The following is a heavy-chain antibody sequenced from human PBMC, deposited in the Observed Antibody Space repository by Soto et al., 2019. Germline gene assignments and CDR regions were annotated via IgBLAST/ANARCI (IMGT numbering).Heavy chain of an antibody. CDR2: IIPIFGTA. Sequence: SVKVSCKASGGTFSSYAISWVRQAPGQGLEWMGEIIPIFGTANYAQKFQGRVTITADKSTSTAYMELSSLRSEDTAVYYCARSDYVRCYFDYWGQGTLVTVSS. CDR1: GGTFSSYA. CDR3: ARSDYVRCYFDY. J-gene: IGHJ4*02. V-gene: IGHV1-69*06. D-gene: IGHD4-17*01.